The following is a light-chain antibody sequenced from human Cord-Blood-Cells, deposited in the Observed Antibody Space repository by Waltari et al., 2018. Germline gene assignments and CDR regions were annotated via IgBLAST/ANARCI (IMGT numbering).Light chain of an antibody. CDR3: SSYTSSSTLNWV. CDR2: DVS. V-gene: IGLV2-14*01. CDR1: SSDVGAYNY. Sequence: QSALPQPASVSGSPGQSITISCTGTSSDVGAYNYVSWYQQHPGKAPKLMIYDVSNRPSGVSNRFSGSKSGNTASLTISGLQAEDEADYYCSSYTSSSTLNWVFGGGTKLTVL. J-gene: IGLJ3*02.